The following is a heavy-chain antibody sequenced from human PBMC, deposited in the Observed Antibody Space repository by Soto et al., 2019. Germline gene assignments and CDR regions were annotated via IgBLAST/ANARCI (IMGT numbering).Heavy chain of an antibody. D-gene: IGHD2-15*01. CDR1: GYTFTGYY. CDR3: VRADSFRLLGHCSGGSCSECWFDP. J-gene: IGHJ5*02. Sequence: AAVKVSCKASGYTFTGYYMHWVRQAPGQGLEWMGWINPNSGGTNYAQKFQGWVTMTRDTSISTAYMELSRLRSDDTAVYYGVRADSFRLLGHCSGGSCSECWFDPWGQGTLVTVSS. V-gene: IGHV1-2*04. CDR2: INPNSGGT.